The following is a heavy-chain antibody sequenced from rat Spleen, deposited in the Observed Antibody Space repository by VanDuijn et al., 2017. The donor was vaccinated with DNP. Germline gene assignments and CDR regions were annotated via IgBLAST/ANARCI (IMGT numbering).Heavy chain of an antibody. CDR1: GFTFSNYD. D-gene: IGHD3-5*01. Sequence: EVQLVESGGGLVQPGRSLKLSCAASGFTFSNYDMAWVRQAPTKGLEWVASISTSGGSTYYRDSVKGRFTVSRDNAKSTLYLQMDSLRSEDTATYYCARTQVWFDYWGQGVMVTVSS. V-gene: IGHV5-25*01. CDR3: ARTQVWFDY. CDR2: ISTSGGST. J-gene: IGHJ2*01.